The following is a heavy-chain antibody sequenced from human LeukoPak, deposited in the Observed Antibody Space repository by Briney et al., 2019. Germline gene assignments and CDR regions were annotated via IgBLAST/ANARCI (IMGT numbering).Heavy chain of an antibody. D-gene: IGHD6-13*01. J-gene: IGHJ4*02. Sequence: PGGSLRLSCAASGFTFSSYGMHWVRQAPGKGLEWVAVISVDGSNKFYAGSVRGRCTISRDNSKNTMSLQMDSLRGEDTAVYYCARDPRTSSTSRNYFESWGQGTLVTVSS. CDR2: ISVDGSNK. CDR3: ARDPRTSSTSRNYFES. V-gene: IGHV3-30*03. CDR1: GFTFSSYG.